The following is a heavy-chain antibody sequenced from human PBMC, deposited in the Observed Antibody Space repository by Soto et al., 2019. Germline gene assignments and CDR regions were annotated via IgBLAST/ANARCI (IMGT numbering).Heavy chain of an antibody. CDR3: ANYCSSTSCYTGSDYYYYGMDV. J-gene: IGHJ6*02. Sequence: GASVKVSCKASGGTFSSYAISWVRQAPGQGLEWMGGIIPIFGTANYAQKFQGRVTITADESTSTAYMELSSLRSEDTAVYYCANYCSSTSCYTGSDYYYYGMDVWGQGTTVTVSS. CDR1: GGTFSSYA. V-gene: IGHV1-69*13. CDR2: IIPIFGTA. D-gene: IGHD2-2*02.